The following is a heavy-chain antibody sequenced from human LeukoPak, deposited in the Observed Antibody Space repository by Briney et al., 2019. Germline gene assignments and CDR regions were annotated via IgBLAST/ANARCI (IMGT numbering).Heavy chain of an antibody. CDR3: ARGRRTGYNKNYYGMDV. CDR2: IIPILGIA. J-gene: IGHJ6*02. CDR1: GGTFSSYA. D-gene: IGHD5-24*01. Sequence: ASVTVSCKASGGTFSSYAISWLRQAPGQGLEWMGRIIPILGIANYAQKFQGRVTITADKSTSTAYMELSSLRSEDTAVYYCARGRRTGYNKNYYGMDVWGQGTTVTVSS. V-gene: IGHV1-69*04.